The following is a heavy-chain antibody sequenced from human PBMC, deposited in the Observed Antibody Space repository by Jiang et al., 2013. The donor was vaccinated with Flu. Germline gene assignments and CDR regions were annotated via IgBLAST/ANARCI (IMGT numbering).Heavy chain of an antibody. J-gene: IGHJ5*02. Sequence: SGAEVKKPGASVKVSCKAYGYTFTSHWMHWARQAPGQGLEWMGVINPSGEITKYAQKFQGRMTMTRDTSTSTDYMELSSLGSEDTAVYYCARDHSVIVGGTTGWWLDPWGQGTLVTVST. CDR2: INPSGEIT. CDR1: GYTFTSHW. V-gene: IGHV1-46*01. CDR3: ARDHSVIVGGTTGWWLDP. D-gene: IGHD2-21*01.